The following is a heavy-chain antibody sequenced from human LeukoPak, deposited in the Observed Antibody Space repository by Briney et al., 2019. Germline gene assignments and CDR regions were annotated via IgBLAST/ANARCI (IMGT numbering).Heavy chain of an antibody. CDR3: ARGDYYDFWSGYLNY. CDR1: GYSISSGYY. V-gene: IGHV4-38-2*02. Sequence: SETLSLTCTVSGYSISSGYYWGWIRQPPGKGLEWIGSIYHSGSTYYNPSLKSRVTISVDTSKNQFSLKLSSVTAADTAVYYCARGDYYDFWSGYLNYWGQGTLVTVSS. J-gene: IGHJ4*02. D-gene: IGHD3-3*01. CDR2: IYHSGST.